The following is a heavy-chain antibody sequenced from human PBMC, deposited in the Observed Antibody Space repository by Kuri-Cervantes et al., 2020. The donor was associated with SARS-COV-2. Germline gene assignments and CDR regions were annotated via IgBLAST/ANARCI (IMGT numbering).Heavy chain of an antibody. D-gene: IGHD6-13*01. V-gene: IGHV3-30*18. J-gene: IGHJ3*02. CDR2: ISYDGSNK. Sequence: GESLKISCAASGFTFSSYGMHWVRQAPGKGLEWVAVISYDGSNKYYADSVKGRFTLSRDNSKNTLYLQMNSLRAEDTAVYYCAKGKGIAAGSDAFDIWGQGTMVTVSS. CDR1: GFTFSSYG. CDR3: AKGKGIAAGSDAFDI.